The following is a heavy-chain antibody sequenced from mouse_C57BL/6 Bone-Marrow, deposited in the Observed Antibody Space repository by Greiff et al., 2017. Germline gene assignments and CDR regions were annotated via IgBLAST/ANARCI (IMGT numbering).Heavy chain of an antibody. D-gene: IGHD2-4*01. CDR3: ARWPYDYDRAWFAY. Sequence: QVQLQQSGAELARPGASVKLSCKASGYTFTSYGISWVKQRTGQGLEWIGEIYPRSGNTYYNEKFKGKATLTADNSSSTAYMELRSLTSEDSAVYFCARWPYDYDRAWFAYWGQGTLVTVSA. CDR1: GYTFTSYG. V-gene: IGHV1-81*01. CDR2: IYPRSGNT. J-gene: IGHJ3*01.